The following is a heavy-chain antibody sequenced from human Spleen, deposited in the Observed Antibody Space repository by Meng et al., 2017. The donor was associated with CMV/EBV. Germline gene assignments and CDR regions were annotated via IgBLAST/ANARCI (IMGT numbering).Heavy chain of an antibody. CDR1: GRSISSGDYY. D-gene: IGHD2-2*01. CDR3: ARENIVVVPDWYFDL. J-gene: IGHJ2*01. V-gene: IGHV4-30-4*08. CDR2: IYYSGST. Sequence: QVQLQESGPGLVNPSQTLTLTCTASGRSISSGDYYWSWIRQPPGKGLEWIGYIYYSGSTYYNPSLKSRVTISVDTSKNQFSLKLSSVTAADTAVYYCARENIVVVPDWYFDLWGRGTLVTVSS.